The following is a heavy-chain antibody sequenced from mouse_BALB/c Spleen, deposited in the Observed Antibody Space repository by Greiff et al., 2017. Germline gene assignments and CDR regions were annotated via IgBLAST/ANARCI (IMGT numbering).Heavy chain of an antibody. CDR2: ISSGGSYT. CDR1: GFTFSSYA. J-gene: IGHJ3*01. V-gene: IGHV5-9-4*01. CDR3: ARGEYGSSPFAY. Sequence: EVHLVESGGGLVKPGGSLKLSCAASGFTFSSYAMSWVRQSPEKRLEWVAEISSGGSYTYYPDTVTGRFTISRDNAKNTLYLEMSSLRSEDTAMYYCARGEYGSSPFAYWGQGTLVTVSA. D-gene: IGHD1-1*01.